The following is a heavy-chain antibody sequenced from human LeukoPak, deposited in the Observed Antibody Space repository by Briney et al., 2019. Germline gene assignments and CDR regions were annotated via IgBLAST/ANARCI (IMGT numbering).Heavy chain of an antibody. CDR3: ARRRYDFWSGYSDAFDI. D-gene: IGHD3-3*01. CDR1: GGSISSSSYY. Sequence: SETLSLTCTVSGGSISSSSYYWGWIRQPPGKGLEWIGSIYYSGSTYYNPSLKSRVTISVDTSKNQYSLKLSSVTAADTAVYYCARRRYDFWSGYSDAFDIWGQGTMVTVSS. V-gene: IGHV4-39*01. CDR2: IYYSGST. J-gene: IGHJ3*02.